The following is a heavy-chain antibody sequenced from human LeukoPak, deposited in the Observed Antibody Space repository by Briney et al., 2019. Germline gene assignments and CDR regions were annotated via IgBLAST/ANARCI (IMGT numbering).Heavy chain of an antibody. J-gene: IGHJ5*02. Sequence: SETLSLTCTVSGGSISSYYWSWIRQPPGKGLEWIGDIYYSGSTNYNPSLKSRVTISVDTSKNQFSLKLSSVTPADTAVYYCARQLGYCSTTSCQTWFDPWGQGTLVTVSS. D-gene: IGHD2-2*01. CDR3: ARQLGYCSTTSCQTWFDP. CDR2: IYYSGST. CDR1: GGSISSYY. V-gene: IGHV4-59*08.